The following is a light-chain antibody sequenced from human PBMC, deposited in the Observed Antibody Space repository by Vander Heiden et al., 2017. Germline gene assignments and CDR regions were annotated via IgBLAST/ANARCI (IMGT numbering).Light chain of an antibody. CDR3: QQYNSYSPYT. Sequence: IQMTPSPSTLSAFVGDRVIITCRASQSVSKWLAWYQQKPGKAPKLLIYEASTLESGVPSRFSGSGSGTEFTLTISSLQPDDFATYYCQQYNSYSPYTFGQGTKLEIK. CDR2: EAS. CDR1: QSVSKW. V-gene: IGKV1-5*03. J-gene: IGKJ2*01.